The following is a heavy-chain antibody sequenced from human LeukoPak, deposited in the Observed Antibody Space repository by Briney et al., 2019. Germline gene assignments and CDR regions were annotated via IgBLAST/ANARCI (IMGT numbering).Heavy chain of an antibody. CDR1: GYTFTSYG. Sequence: ASVKVSCKASGYTFTSYGISWVRQAPGQGLEWMGWISAYNGNTNYAQKLQGRVTMTTDTSTSTAYVELRSLRSDDTAVYYCARDRTSQGYYDILTGLNWFDPWGQGTLDTVSS. V-gene: IGHV1-18*04. CDR2: ISAYNGNT. D-gene: IGHD3-9*01. J-gene: IGHJ5*02. CDR3: ARDRTSQGYYDILTGLNWFDP.